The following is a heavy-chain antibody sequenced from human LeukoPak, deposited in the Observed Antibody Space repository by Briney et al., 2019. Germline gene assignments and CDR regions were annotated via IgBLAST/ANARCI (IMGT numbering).Heavy chain of an antibody. J-gene: IGHJ4*02. V-gene: IGHV1-69*04. CDR1: GGTFSSYA. CDR3: ARGGYSSSWLFDY. CDR2: ILPILGIA. D-gene: IGHD6-13*01. Sequence: SVKVSCKASGGTFSSYAISWVRQAPGQGLEWMGRILPILGIANYAQKFQGRVTITADKSTSTAYMELSSLRSEDTAVYYCARGGYSSSWLFDYWGQGTLVTVSS.